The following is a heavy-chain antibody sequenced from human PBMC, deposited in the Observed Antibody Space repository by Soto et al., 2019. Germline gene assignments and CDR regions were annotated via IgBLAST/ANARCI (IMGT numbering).Heavy chain of an antibody. J-gene: IGHJ5*02. Sequence: QVQLQQWGAGQLKASETLSLTCGVYGGSFSYYYWSWIRQPPGKGLEWIGEVNHSGNTYYNQSLKSRAVVSVDTPKQQSSLRVSAVTAADTAVYYCARVRKWLPEEIIDLWGPGTRVYVSS. V-gene: IGHV4-34*02. CDR3: ARVRKWLPEEIIDL. CDR2: VNHSGNT. CDR1: GGSFSYYY. D-gene: IGHD5-12*01.